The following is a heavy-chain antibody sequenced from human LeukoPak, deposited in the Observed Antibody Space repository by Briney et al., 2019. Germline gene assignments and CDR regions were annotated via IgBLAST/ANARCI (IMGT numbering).Heavy chain of an antibody. CDR1: GYTLTELS. CDR2: FDPEDGET. V-gene: IGHV1-24*01. CDR3: ARGRGPLTGYRNWFDP. D-gene: IGHD3-9*01. Sequence: ASVKVSCKVSGYTLTELSMHWVRQAPGKGLEWMGGFDPEDGETIYAQKFQGRVTMTEDTSTDTAYMELSSLRSDDTAVYFCARGRGPLTGYRNWFDPWGQGTLVTVSS. J-gene: IGHJ5*02.